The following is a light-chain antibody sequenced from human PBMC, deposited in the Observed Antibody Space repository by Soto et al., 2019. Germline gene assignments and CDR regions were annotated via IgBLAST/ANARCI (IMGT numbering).Light chain of an antibody. CDR3: QQYGSSPLT. CDR2: GAS. V-gene: IGKV3-20*01. CDR1: QSVSSTY. Sequence: EIVLTQSRGTLSLSPGERATLSCRASQSVSSTYLAWYQQKPGQAPRLLIYGASSRATGIPDRFSGSGSGTDFTLTISRLEPEDFAVYYCQQYGSSPLTFGGGTKLEIK. J-gene: IGKJ4*01.